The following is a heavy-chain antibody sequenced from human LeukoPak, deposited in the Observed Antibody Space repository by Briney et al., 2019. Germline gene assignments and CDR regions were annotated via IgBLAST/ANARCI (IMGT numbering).Heavy chain of an antibody. CDR2: ISYDGSNK. CDR3: ANQYSRIMDV. J-gene: IGHJ6*03. V-gene: IGHV3-30-3*01. D-gene: IGHD6-6*01. CDR1: GFTFSSYA. Sequence: PGGSLRLSCAASGFTFSSYAMHWVRQAPGKGLEWVAVISYDGSNKYYADSVKGRFTISRDNSKNTLYLQMNSLRAEDTAVYYCANQYSRIMDVWGKGTTVTVSS.